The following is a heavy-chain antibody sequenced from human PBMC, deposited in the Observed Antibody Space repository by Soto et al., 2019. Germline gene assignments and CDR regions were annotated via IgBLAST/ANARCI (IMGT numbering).Heavy chain of an antibody. D-gene: IGHD6-19*01. CDR2: ISAYNGDT. CDR3: ARIEGVAGAPYYYYMDV. V-gene: IGHV1-18*01. J-gene: IGHJ6*03. Sequence: QVQLVQSGAEVKKPGASVKVSCKACGYTFSNYGITWVRQAPGQGLEWMGWISAYNGDTNYAQKLQGRVNLMTDTSTSTAYMELRSLRSDATAVYFCARIEGVAGAPYYYYMDVWGKGTAVTVSS. CDR1: GYTFSNYG.